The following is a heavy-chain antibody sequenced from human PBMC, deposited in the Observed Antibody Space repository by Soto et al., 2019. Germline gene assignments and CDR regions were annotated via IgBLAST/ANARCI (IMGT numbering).Heavy chain of an antibody. CDR3: GKSTEPGRGVFDI. Sequence: PGGSLRLSCAAFGLAVSGKRYVAWVSQAPGKGLEWVSALYDLDGTDYADSVKGRFTTPSDSSKNTLYLQRNSLTAGDTAVYYCGKSTEPGRGVFDISGQGTVGTVSS. CDR1: GLAVSGKRY. CDR2: LYDLDGT. D-gene: IGHD3-10*01. J-gene: IGHJ3*02. V-gene: IGHV3-66*01.